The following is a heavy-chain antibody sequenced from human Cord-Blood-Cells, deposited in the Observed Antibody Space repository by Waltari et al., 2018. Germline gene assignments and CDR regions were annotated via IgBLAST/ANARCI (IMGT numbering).Heavy chain of an antibody. V-gene: IGHV4-39*01. CDR2: IYYSGRT. D-gene: IGHD6-19*01. CDR1: GGSISSSSYY. J-gene: IGHJ4*02. Sequence: QLQLQESGPGLVKPSETLSLTCTVSGGSISSSSYYWGWIRQPPGKGLEWIGSIYYSGRTYYTPSLKSRVTISVDTSKNQFSLKLSSVTAADTAVYYCARHREGQWLKNWGQGTLVTVSS. CDR3: ARHREGQWLKN.